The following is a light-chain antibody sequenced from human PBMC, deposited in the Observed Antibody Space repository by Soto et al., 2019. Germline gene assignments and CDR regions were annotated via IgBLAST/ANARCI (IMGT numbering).Light chain of an antibody. CDR1: QSVSSY. CDR3: QQRSTPY. Sequence: EIVLTQSPATLSLSPGERATLSCRASQSVSSYLAWYQQKPGQAPRLLIYDASNRATGIPARFSGSGSRTDFPLTISRLEPEDFAVYYCQQRSTPYFGQGTKLEIK. CDR2: DAS. J-gene: IGKJ2*01. V-gene: IGKV3-11*01.